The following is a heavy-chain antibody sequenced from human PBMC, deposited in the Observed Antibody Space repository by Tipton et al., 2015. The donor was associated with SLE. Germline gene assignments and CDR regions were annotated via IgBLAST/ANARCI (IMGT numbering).Heavy chain of an antibody. CDR1: GFTFDDYT. J-gene: IGHJ4*02. D-gene: IGHD4-17*01. CDR3: AHGLHDYAD. Sequence: SLRLSCAASGFTFDDYTMHWVRQAPGKGLEWVSLISWDGGRTDYADSVKGRFTISRDNAKNTLYLQMNSLRAEDTAVYYCAHGLHDYADWGQGTLVTVSS. V-gene: IGHV3-43*01. CDR2: ISWDGGRT.